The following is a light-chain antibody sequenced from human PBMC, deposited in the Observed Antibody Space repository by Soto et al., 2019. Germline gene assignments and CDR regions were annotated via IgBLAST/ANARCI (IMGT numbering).Light chain of an antibody. CDR2: KAS. V-gene: IGKV1-5*03. CDR3: QQYSTYWT. Sequence: DIQMTQSPSTLSASVGDRVTITCRASQTISTWLAWYQQKAGKAPKVLIYKASSLQIGVPSRFSGSGSGTGFTLTISSLQPDDFATYYCQQYSTYWTFGQGTKVDIK. CDR1: QTISTW. J-gene: IGKJ1*01.